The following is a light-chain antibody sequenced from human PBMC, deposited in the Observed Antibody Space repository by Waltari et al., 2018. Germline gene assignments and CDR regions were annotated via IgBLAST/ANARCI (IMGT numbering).Light chain of an antibody. V-gene: IGKV4-1*01. CDR2: WAS. CDR1: QSVLFSTNNKNY. Sequence: DIVMTQSPDSLAVSLGERATINCKSSQSVLFSTNNKNYLAWYQQKTGQPPKLPFYWASTRESGFPHRSMCRGSGXXXXXXXXXXQAEDVAVYYCQQYRSTLWTFGQGTRVEIK. J-gene: IGKJ1*01. CDR3: QQYRSTLWT.